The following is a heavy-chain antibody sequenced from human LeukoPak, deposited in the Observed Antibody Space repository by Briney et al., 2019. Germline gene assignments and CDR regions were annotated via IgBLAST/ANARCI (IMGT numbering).Heavy chain of an antibody. Sequence: ASVKVSCKASVYTFTGYYMHWVRQAPGQGLEWMGWINPNSGGTNYAQKFQGRVTMTRDTSISTAYMELSRLRSDDTAVYYCARDPGSYYDSSGTEYWGQGTLVPVSS. CDR2: INPNSGGT. J-gene: IGHJ4*02. CDR1: VYTFTGYY. CDR3: ARDPGSYYDSSGTEY. V-gene: IGHV1-2*02. D-gene: IGHD3-22*01.